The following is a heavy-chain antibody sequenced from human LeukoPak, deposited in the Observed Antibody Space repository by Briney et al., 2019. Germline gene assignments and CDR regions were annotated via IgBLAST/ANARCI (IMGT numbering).Heavy chain of an antibody. CDR2: ISAYNGNT. D-gene: IGHD1-26*01. CDR3: ARTRPTWEGWGFDY. CDR1: GYTFTSYG. J-gene: IGHJ4*02. Sequence: ASVKVSCKASGYTFTSYGISWVRQAPGQGLEWMGWISAYNGNTNYAQNLQGRVSMTTDTSTTTAYMDLRSLRFDDTAVYYCARTRPTWEGWGFDYWGQGSLVTVSS. V-gene: IGHV1-18*01.